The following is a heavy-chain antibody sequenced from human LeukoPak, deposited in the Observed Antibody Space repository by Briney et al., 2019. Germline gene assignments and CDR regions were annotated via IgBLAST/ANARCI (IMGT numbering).Heavy chain of an antibody. CDR3: ARDRDCGDGGCYPHFDY. CDR1: GFTFSSNW. Sequence: GGSLRLSCAASGFTFSSNWMSWVRQAPGKGLEWVANIRQDGSDKYYMDSVKGRFTISRDNAKNSLSLQMNSLRVEDTAVYYCARDRDCGDGGCYPHFDYWGQGVRVTVSS. D-gene: IGHD2-15*01. J-gene: IGHJ4*02. V-gene: IGHV3-7*01. CDR2: IRQDGSDK.